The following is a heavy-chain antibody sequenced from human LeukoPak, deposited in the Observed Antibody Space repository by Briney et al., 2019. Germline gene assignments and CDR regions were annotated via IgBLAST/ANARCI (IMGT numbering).Heavy chain of an antibody. D-gene: IGHD1-26*01. CDR1: GFAVSGRY. CDR3: TRDRSNSGTRDAFDT. V-gene: IGHV3-53*01. CDR2: IYTGGST. J-gene: IGHJ3*02. Sequence: PGGSLRLSCAASGFAVSGRYMSWVRQAPGIGLEWVSVIYTGGSTYYGDSVKGRFTISRDISQNTVYLQMNSLRAEDTAVYYCTRDRSNSGTRDAFDTWGQGTMVSVSS.